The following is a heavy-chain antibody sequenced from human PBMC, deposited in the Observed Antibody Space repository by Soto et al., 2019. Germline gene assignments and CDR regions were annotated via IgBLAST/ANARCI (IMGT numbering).Heavy chain of an antibody. CDR2: IHYSGST. CDR1: GGSISSGGYY. V-gene: IGHV4-31*03. D-gene: IGHD5-12*01. Sequence: SETLSLTCTVSGGSISSGGYYWSWIRQHPGKGLEWIGYIHYSGSTYYNPSLKSRVTISVDTSKNQFSLKLSSVTAADTAVYYGRRVGGGGATINFDYWGQGTLVTVSS. CDR3: RRVGGGGATINFDY. J-gene: IGHJ4*02.